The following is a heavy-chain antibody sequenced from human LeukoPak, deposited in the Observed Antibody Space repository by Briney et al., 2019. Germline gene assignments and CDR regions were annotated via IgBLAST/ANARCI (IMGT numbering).Heavy chain of an antibody. Sequence: GGSLRLSCAASGFTFSSYGMHWVRQAPGKGLEWVAVISYDGSNKYYADSVKGRFTISRDNSKNTLYLQMNSLRAEDTAVYFCVRDLGFSTFDNWGQGTLVTVSS. V-gene: IGHV3-30*03. J-gene: IGHJ4*02. D-gene: IGHD5/OR15-5a*01. CDR3: VRDLGFSTFDN. CDR1: GFTFSSYG. CDR2: ISYDGSNK.